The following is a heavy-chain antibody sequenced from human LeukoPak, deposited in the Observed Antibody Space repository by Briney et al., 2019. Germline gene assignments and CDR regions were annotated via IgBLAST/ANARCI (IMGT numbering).Heavy chain of an antibody. D-gene: IGHD3-10*01. CDR2: ISAFNGNT. V-gene: IGHV1-18*01. CDR1: GYTFTSYG. J-gene: IGHJ4*02. CDR3: ASDSLLWFGELECYFDY. Sequence: ASVKVSCKASGYTFTSYGISWVRQAPGQGLEWMGWISAFNGNTDYAQKLQGSVTMTTDTSTSTANMELRSLRSDDTAVYYCASDSLLWFGELECYFDYWGQGTLVTVSS.